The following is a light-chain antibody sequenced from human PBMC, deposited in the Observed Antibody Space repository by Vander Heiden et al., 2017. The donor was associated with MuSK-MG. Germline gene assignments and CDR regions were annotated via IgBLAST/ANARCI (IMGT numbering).Light chain of an antibody. V-gene: IGKV3-15*01. Sequence: EIVMTQSPATLSVSPGERATLSCRASQSVSNNLAWYQQKPGQAPRLLIYGASTRATGIPARFSGSGSGTEFTLTISSLQSEDFAIYYCQPYDTGPPWTFGQGTKVEIK. CDR1: QSVSNN. CDR3: QPYDTGPPWT. J-gene: IGKJ1*01. CDR2: GAS.